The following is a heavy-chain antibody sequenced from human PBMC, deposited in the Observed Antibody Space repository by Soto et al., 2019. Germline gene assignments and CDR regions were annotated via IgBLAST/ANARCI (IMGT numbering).Heavy chain of an antibody. J-gene: IGHJ6*02. CDR3: ARSTGRITIRVEVKPTARGGRDV. V-gene: IGHV1-8*01. D-gene: IGHD3-22*01. CDR2: MNPNSGNT. CDR1: GYTFTSYD. Sequence: QVQLVQSGAEVKKPGASVKVSCKASGYTFTSYDINWVRQATGQGLEWMGWMNPNSGNTGYAQKFQGRVTMTRNTSISTAYMDLSSLSSEDTAVYYCARSTGRITIRVEVKPTARGGRDVWGQGPTVTFSS.